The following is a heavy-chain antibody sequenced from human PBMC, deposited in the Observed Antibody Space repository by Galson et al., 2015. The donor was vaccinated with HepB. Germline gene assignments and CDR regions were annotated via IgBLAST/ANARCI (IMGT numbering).Heavy chain of an antibody. Sequence: SLRLSCAASGFTFSSYGMHWVRQAPGKGLEWVAVIWYDGSNKYYADSVKGRFTISRDNSKNTLYLQMNSLRAEDTAVYYCAKNLRPGHYYGMDVWGQGTTVTVSS. CDR1: GFTFSSYG. CDR2: IWYDGSNK. V-gene: IGHV3-33*06. J-gene: IGHJ6*02. CDR3: AKNLRPGHYYGMDV.